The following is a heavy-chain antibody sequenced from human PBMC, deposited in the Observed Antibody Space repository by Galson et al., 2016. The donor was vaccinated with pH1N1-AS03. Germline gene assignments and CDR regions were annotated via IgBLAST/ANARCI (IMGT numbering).Heavy chain of an antibody. J-gene: IGHJ3*02. D-gene: IGHD3-22*01. CDR1: GFTFSSYS. V-gene: IGHV3-21*01. CDR3: ARSRSPDYYDSSTYRPDAFDI. CDR2: ISSSGNYK. Sequence: SLRLSCAASGFTFSSYSMSWVRQAPGKGLEWVSSISSSGNYKYYADSVKGRFTVSRDNAMNSLYLQMNSLRAEGTALYYCARSRSPDYYDSSTYRPDAFDIWGQGTMVTVSS.